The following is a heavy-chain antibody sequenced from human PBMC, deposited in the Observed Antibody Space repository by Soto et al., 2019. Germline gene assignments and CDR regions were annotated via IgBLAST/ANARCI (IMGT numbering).Heavy chain of an antibody. D-gene: IGHD4-17*01. CDR3: AEDSGGTTVACGMDV. V-gene: IGHV1-69*01. CDR1: GGTFSSYA. Sequence: QVQLVQSGAEVKKPGSSVKVSCKASGGTFSSYAISWVRQAPGQGLEWMGGIIPIFGTANYAQKFRGRVTITADESTSTAYMALGRLRAEDNGAYYCAEDSGGTTVACGMDVWGQGTTVTVSS. CDR2: IIPIFGTA. J-gene: IGHJ6*02.